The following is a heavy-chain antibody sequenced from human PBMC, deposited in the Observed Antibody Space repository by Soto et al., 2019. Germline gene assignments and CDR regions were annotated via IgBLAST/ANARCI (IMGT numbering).Heavy chain of an antibody. CDR2: INPNSGGT. D-gene: IGHD2-21*01. Sequence: QVQLVQSGAEVKKPGASVKVSCKASGYTFTGYYMHWVRQAPGQGLEWMGWINPNSGGTNYAQKFQGWVTMTRDTSISTAYMELSRLRSDDTAVYYCAISGCGGDCYPGSEWFDPWGQGTLVTVSS. CDR3: AISGCGGDCYPGSEWFDP. J-gene: IGHJ5*02. V-gene: IGHV1-2*04. CDR1: GYTFTGYY.